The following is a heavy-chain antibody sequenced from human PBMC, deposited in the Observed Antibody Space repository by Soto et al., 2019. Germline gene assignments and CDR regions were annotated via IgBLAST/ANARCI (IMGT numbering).Heavy chain of an antibody. V-gene: IGHV3-7*01. Sequence: GGSLRLSCAASGFPFSDYSMSWVRQAPGKGLEWMANIKQDGSEKYYVDSVKGRFTISRDNAKNSLYLQMNSLRVEDTAVYYCARDHPPGYWGQGTLVTVSS. CDR2: IKQDGSEK. CDR3: ARDHPPGY. CDR1: GFPFSDYS. J-gene: IGHJ4*02.